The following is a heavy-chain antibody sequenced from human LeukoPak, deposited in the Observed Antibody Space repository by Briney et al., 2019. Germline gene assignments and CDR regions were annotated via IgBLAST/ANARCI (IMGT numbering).Heavy chain of an antibody. Sequence: PGGSLRLSCAASGFTFSTYWMTWVRQAPGKGLEWVANIKKDGSEKYYVDSVEGRFTISRDNAKNSLYLQMNSLRAEDTAVYYCARWEYGDLIWGQGTMVTVSS. J-gene: IGHJ3*02. D-gene: IGHD4-17*01. CDR3: ARWEYGDLI. V-gene: IGHV3-7*05. CDR1: GFTFSTYW. CDR2: IKKDGSEK.